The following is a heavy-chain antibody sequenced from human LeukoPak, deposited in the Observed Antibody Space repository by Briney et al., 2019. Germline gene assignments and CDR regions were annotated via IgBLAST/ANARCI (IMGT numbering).Heavy chain of an antibody. D-gene: IGHD2-15*01. Sequence: PGGSLRLSCAASGFTVSSNYMSWVRQAPGKGLEWVSVIYSGGSTYYADSVKGRFTVSRDNSKNTLYLQMNSLRAEDTAVYYCATRGHCSGGSCPGVDSWGQGTLVTVSS. J-gene: IGHJ4*02. CDR2: IYSGGST. V-gene: IGHV3-53*01. CDR3: ATRGHCSGGSCPGVDS. CDR1: GFTVSSNY.